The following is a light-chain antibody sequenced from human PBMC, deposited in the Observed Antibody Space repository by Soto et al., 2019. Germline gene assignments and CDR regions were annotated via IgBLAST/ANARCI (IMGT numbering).Light chain of an antibody. J-gene: IGKJ1*01. CDR3: LQDYNFPWA. CDR1: QGIRSD. Sequence: IQMTQSPPSLSASVGDRVTISCRASQGIRSDLAWYQQKPGKVPKLLIYGASKLESGVPSRFSGSGFGTDFTLTISSLQPEDFATYYCLQDYNFPWAFGQGTKVEIK. CDR2: GAS. V-gene: IGKV1-6*01.